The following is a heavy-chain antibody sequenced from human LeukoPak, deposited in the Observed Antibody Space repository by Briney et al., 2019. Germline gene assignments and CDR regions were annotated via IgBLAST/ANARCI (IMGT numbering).Heavy chain of an antibody. CDR3: ARTRVGATTSTEYFQH. D-gene: IGHD1-26*01. J-gene: IGHJ1*01. CDR1: GGTFSSYA. V-gene: IGHV1-69*13. CDR2: IIPIFGTA. Sequence: SVKVSCKASGGTFSSYAISWVRQAPGQGLEWMGGIIPIFGTANYAQKFQGRVTNTADESTSTAYMELSSLRSEDTAVYYCARTRVGATTSTEYFQHWGQGTLVTVSS.